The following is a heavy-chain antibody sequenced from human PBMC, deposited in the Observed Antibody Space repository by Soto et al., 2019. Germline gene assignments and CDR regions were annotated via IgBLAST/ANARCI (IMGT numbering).Heavy chain of an antibody. CDR1: GGSISGYY. D-gene: IGHD3-22*01. Sequence: KLSETLSLTFTVSGGSISGYYWSWIRQPPGKRLEWIGYIYYSGSTNYNPSLKSRVTISVDTSKNQFSLKLSSVTAADTAVYYCARADPRGYYYYYMDVWGKGTTVTVSS. V-gene: IGHV4-59*08. J-gene: IGHJ6*03. CDR3: ARADPRGYYYYYMDV. CDR2: IYYSGST.